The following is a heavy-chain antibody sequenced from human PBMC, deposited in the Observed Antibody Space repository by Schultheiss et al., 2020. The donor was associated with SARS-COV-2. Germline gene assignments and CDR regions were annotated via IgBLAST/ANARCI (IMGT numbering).Heavy chain of an antibody. CDR2: ISSSSSYI. CDR1: GFTFSSYS. D-gene: IGHD2-15*01. J-gene: IGHJ4*02. V-gene: IGHV3-21*01. Sequence: GGSLRLSFAASGFTFSSYSMNWVRQAPGKGLEWVSSISSSSSYIYYADSVKGRFTISRDNAKNSLYLQMNSLRAEDTAVYYCARAHCSGGSCYYFDYWGQGTLVTVSS. CDR3: ARAHCSGGSCYYFDY.